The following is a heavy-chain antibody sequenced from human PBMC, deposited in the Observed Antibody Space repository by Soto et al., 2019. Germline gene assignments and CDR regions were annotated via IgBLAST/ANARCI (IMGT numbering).Heavy chain of an antibody. CDR1: GFTFYTYG. V-gene: IGHV3-33*01. Sequence: GGSLRLSCAASGFTFYTYGMHWVRQVPGKGLQRVAVIWYDGGTKYYADSVRGRFTVSRDNSKNTLFLQMNSLRDEDTAVYYCARIDCTGNNCNPYYHYGMDVWGQGTTVTVSS. CDR3: ARIDCTGNNCNPYYHYGMDV. CDR2: IWYDGGTK. D-gene: IGHD2-8*02. J-gene: IGHJ6*02.